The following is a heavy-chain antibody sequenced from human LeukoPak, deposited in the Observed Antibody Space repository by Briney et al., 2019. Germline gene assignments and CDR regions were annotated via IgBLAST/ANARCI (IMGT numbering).Heavy chain of an antibody. CDR2: ISYDGSNK. CDR3: ARDYCRSSRCYEDH. J-gene: IGHJ4*02. D-gene: IGHD2-2*01. Sequence: GRSLRLSCAASGFTFNNYAMHWVRQAPGKGLEWVAIISYDGSNKYYADSVKGRFTISRDNSKNTLYLEMNSLRAEDTAVYYCARDYCRSSRCYEDHWGQGTLVTVSS. CDR1: GFTFNNYA. V-gene: IGHV3-30*04.